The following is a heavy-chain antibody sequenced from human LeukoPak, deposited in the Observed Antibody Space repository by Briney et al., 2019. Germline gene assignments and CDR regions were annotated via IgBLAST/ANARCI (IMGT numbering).Heavy chain of an antibody. V-gene: IGHV6-1*01. CDR1: GDSVPSNCAT. J-gene: IGHJ2*01. CDR3: GRGSKGSSPWWYFDL. Sequence: SHTLSLTCAICGDSVPSNCATWVWLKPSPSRGLEWVGRTYYRSKEYNVYAVSVKSRITIDPDTYKNQFSLQLNSVTPEDTAVYYCGRGSKGSSPWWYFDLWGRGTLVTVSS. D-gene: IGHD6-13*01. CDR2: TYYRSKEYN.